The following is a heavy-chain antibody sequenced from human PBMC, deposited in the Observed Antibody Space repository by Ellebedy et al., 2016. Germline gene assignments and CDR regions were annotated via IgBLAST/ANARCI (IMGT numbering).Heavy chain of an antibody. CDR1: GLNFNTFF. CDR3: RQGHYADL. D-gene: IGHD4-17*01. Sequence: GGSLRLXCTASGLNFNTFFMSWVRQAPGKGLEWVSTISAGSDITRPADSVKGRFTISRDSSKNSVYLRMNNLRVEDTAVYYCRQGHYADLWGQGTLVTVSS. J-gene: IGHJ4*02. V-gene: IGHV3-23*01. CDR2: ISAGSDIT.